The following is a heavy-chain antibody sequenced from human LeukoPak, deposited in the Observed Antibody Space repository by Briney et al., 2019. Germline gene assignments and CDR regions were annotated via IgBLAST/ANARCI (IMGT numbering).Heavy chain of an antibody. J-gene: IGHJ6*02. CDR2: ISYDGSNK. CDR3: ARDQGGYYYDSSGPQYGMDV. Sequence: PGGSLRLSCAASGFTFSSYAMHWVRQAPGKGLEWVAVISYDGSNKYYADSVKGRFTISRDNSKNTLYLQMNSLRAEDTAVYYCARDQGGYYYDSSGPQYGMDVWGQGTTVTVSS. D-gene: IGHD3-22*01. V-gene: IGHV3-30-3*01. CDR1: GFTFSSYA.